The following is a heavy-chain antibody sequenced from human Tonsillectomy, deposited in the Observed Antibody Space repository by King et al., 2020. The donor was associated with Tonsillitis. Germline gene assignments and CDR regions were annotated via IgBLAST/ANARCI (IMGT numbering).Heavy chain of an antibody. Sequence: TLKESGPVLVKPTETLTLTCTVSGFSLSNARMGVSWIRQPPGKALEWLAHIFSHDEKSYSTSLKSRLTISKDTSKSHVVLSMTNMDPVDTATYYCARREYGRNFYGLDVWGQGTTVTVSS. CDR1: GFSLSNARMG. D-gene: IGHD4-17*01. J-gene: IGHJ6*02. CDR3: ARREYGRNFYGLDV. CDR2: IFSHDEK. V-gene: IGHV2-26*01.